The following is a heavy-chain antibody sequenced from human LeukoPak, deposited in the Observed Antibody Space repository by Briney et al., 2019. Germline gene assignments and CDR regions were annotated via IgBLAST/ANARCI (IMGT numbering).Heavy chain of an antibody. CDR1: GSSFTNYW. J-gene: IGHJ4*02. V-gene: IGHV5-51*01. D-gene: IGHD3-10*01. CDR2: IYPGDSDT. Sequence: GESLQISCQGSGSSFTNYWIGWVRQLPGKGLEWMGIIYPGDSDTRYSPSFQGQVTISADKSISTAYLQWSSLKASDTAMYYCARRFGYYGSGTLYYFDYWGQGTLVTVSS. CDR3: ARRFGYYGSGTLYYFDY.